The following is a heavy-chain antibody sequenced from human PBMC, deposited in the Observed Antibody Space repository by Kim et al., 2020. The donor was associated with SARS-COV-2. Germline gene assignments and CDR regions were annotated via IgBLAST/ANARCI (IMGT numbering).Heavy chain of an antibody. J-gene: IGHJ6*02. CDR3: ARRETTVVTSFSDYYYGMDV. CDR1: GFTFSSYS. CDR2: ISSSSSYI. V-gene: IGHV3-21*01. Sequence: GGSLRLSCAASGFTFSSYSMTWVRQAPGKGLEWVSSISSSSSYIYYAASFKGRFTISRDNAKNSLYLQMNSLRAEDMAVSYCARRETTVVTSFSDYYYGMDVWGQGTTVTVSS. D-gene: IGHD2-21*02.